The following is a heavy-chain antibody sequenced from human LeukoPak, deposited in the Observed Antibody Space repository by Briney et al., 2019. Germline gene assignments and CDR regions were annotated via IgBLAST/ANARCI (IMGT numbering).Heavy chain of an antibody. CDR1: GFTFDDYA. CDR3: AKFSYGDYVT. D-gene: IGHD4-17*01. Sequence: GGSLRLSCAASGFTFDDYAMHWVRQAPGKGLEWVSGISWNSGSIGYADSVKGRFTISRDNSKNTLSLQMNSLRPDDTAVYYCAKFSYGDYVTWGQGTLVTVSS. J-gene: IGHJ5*02. V-gene: IGHV3-9*01. CDR2: ISWNSGSI.